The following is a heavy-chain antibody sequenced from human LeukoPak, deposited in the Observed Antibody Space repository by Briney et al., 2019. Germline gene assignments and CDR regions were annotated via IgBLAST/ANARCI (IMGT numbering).Heavy chain of an antibody. CDR2: SRNKAYSYTT. CDR1: GFTFSDHY. J-gene: IGHJ3*02. D-gene: IGHD2-8*01. Sequence: GGSLRLSCAVSGFTFSDHYMDWVRQAPRKGLEWVGRSRNKAYSYTTEYAASVKGRFTISRNDSKNSVYLQINSLKTEDTAVYYCARSYCTNGLCHAFDIWGQGTLVTVSS. CDR3: ARSYCTNGLCHAFDI. V-gene: IGHV3-72*01.